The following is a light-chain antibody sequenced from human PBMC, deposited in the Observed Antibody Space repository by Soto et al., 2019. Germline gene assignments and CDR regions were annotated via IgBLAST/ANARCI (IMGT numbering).Light chain of an antibody. Sequence: QSALTQPPSVSGAPGQRVTISCTGSSSNIGAGYDVHWYQQLPGTAPKLLIYGNSNRPSGVPDRVSGSKSGTSASLAITGVQAEDEADYYCQSYDSSLSGVVFGGGTKLTVL. CDR3: QSYDSSLSGVV. J-gene: IGLJ2*01. CDR1: SSNIGAGYD. V-gene: IGLV1-40*01. CDR2: GNS.